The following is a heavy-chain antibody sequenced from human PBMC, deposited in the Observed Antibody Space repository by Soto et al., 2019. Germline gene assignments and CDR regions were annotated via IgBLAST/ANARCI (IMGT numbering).Heavy chain of an antibody. Sequence: AASVKVSCKASGYTFTAYGIHWVRQAPGQRLEWMGWINTGNGHTKYSQKFQGRVTITRDTSARTAYMELNSLRSEDTAVYYCASRGYDFWSGLDPWGRGTLVTVSS. CDR1: GYTFTAYG. CDR3: ASRGYDFWSGLDP. D-gene: IGHD3-3*01. V-gene: IGHV1-3*04. J-gene: IGHJ5*02. CDR2: INTGNGHT.